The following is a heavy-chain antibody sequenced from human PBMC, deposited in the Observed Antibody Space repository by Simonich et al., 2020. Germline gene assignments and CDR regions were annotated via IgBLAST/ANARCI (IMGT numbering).Heavy chain of an antibody. CDR2: VNAGNGNT. Sequence: QVQLVPSGAEVKTPGASVKVSCKASGYTFTSYAMHWVRQAPGQRLEWMGWVNAGNGNTKYSQKFQGRGTSTRDTSASTAYMELSSLRSEDTAVYYCARGGPTIVATIGDYFDDWGQGTLVTVSS. D-gene: IGHD5-12*01. J-gene: IGHJ4*02. V-gene: IGHV1-3*01. CDR3: ARGGPTIVATIGDYFDD. CDR1: GYTFTSYA.